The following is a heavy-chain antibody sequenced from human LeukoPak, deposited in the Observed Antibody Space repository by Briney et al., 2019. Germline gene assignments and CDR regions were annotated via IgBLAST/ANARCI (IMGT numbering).Heavy chain of an antibody. J-gene: IGHJ5*02. D-gene: IGHD6-6*01. CDR3: ARPYSSSELAWFDP. Sequence: PSETLSLTCTVSGGSISSGSYYWSWIRQPAGKGLEWIGRIYTSGSTNYNPSLKSRVTISVDTSKNQFSLKLSSVTAADTAVYYCARPYSSSELAWFDPWGQGTLVTVSS. CDR2: IYTSGST. V-gene: IGHV4-61*02. CDR1: GGSISSGSYY.